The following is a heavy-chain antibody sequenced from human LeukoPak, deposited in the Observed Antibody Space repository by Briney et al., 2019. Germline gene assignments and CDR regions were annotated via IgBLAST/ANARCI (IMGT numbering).Heavy chain of an antibody. CDR3: ARHHSPYSSGWYNWFDP. D-gene: IGHD6-19*01. CDR1: GYSFTSYW. J-gene: IGHJ5*02. CDR2: IYPGGSDT. Sequence: GESLKISCKGSGYSFTSYWIGWVRQMPGKGLEWMGIIYPGGSDTRYSPSFQGQVTISADKSISTAYLQWSSLKASDTAMYYCARHHSPYSSGWYNWFDPWGQGTLVTVSS. V-gene: IGHV5-51*01.